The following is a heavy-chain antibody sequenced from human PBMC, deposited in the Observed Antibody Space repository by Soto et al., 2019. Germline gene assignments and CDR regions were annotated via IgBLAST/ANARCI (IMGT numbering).Heavy chain of an antibody. CDR3: ASPRVETDY. Sequence: SETLSLTCSVSGGFISHYYWSWIRQPPGKGLEWIGYIYYSGSTNYNPSLKSRVTISVDTSKNQFSLKLSSVTAADTAVYYCASPRVETDYWGQGTLVTVSS. CDR2: IYYSGST. V-gene: IGHV4-59*08. D-gene: IGHD3-3*01. CDR1: GGFISHYY. J-gene: IGHJ4*02.